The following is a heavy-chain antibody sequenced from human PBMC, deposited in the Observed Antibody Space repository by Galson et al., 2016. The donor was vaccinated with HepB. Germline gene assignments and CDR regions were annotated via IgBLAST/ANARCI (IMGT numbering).Heavy chain of an antibody. CDR2: IWYDGSNK. V-gene: IGHV3-33*01. D-gene: IGHD1-1*01. CDR3: AREINWNSYGMDV. CDR1: GFTFSSYG. Sequence: SLRLSCAASGFTFSSYGMHWVRQAPGKGLEWVAVIWYDGSNKYYADSVKGRFTISRDNSKNTPYLQMNSLRVEDTAVYYCAREINWNSYGMDVWGQGTTVTVS. J-gene: IGHJ6*02.